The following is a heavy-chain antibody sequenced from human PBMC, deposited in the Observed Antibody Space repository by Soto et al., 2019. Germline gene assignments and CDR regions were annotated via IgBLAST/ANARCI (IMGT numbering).Heavy chain of an antibody. CDR3: ARKPNGFDS. V-gene: IGHV3-23*01. Sequence: EVQLLESGGGLVQPGGSLRLSCAASGFTFSRHAMTWVRQAPGKGLEWVSSISENSGGTYYADSAKGRFTISRDNSKNMLYLQMNRLRAEDTALYYCARKPNGFDSWGQGTLVVVSS. CDR1: GFTFSRHA. CDR2: ISENSGGT. J-gene: IGHJ5*01.